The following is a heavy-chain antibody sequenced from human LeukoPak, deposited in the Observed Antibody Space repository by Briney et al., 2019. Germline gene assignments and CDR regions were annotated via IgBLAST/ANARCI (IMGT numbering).Heavy chain of an antibody. CDR2: ISAYNGNT. Sequence: ASVKVSCKASGYTFTSYGISWVRQAPGQGLEWMGWISAYNGNTNYAQKLQGRVTMTTDTSTSTAYMELRSLRSDDTAVYYCARDSQGTRGIAAGSWPRDYWGQGTLVTVSS. V-gene: IGHV1-18*01. J-gene: IGHJ4*02. D-gene: IGHD6-13*01. CDR1: GYTFTSYG. CDR3: ARDSQGTRGIAAGSWPRDY.